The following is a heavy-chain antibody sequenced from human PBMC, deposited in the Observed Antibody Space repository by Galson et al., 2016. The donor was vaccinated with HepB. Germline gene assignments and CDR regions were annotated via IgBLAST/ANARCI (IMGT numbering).Heavy chain of an antibody. Sequence: SLRLSCAASEFSFDNYAMSWVRQAPGKGLEWVSSISGSGTNSHYAGSVRDRFTISRDNSENTLYLQMNSLRVDDTAVYYCAKDQDNSGVFCFDHWGRGTLVTVSS. CDR1: EFSFDNYA. D-gene: IGHD5-12*01. J-gene: IGHJ4*02. V-gene: IGHV3-23*01. CDR2: ISGSGTNS. CDR3: AKDQDNSGVFCFDH.